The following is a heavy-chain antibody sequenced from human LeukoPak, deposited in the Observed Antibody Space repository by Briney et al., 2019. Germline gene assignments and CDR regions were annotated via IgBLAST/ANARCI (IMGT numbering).Heavy chain of an antibody. V-gene: IGHV4-39*01. D-gene: IGHD5-12*01. J-gene: IGHJ4*02. CDR1: GGSLSSSSYY. CDR3: ARLGYSGYDYYFDY. CDR2: IYYSGST. Sequence: PSETLSLTCTVSGGSLSSSSYYWGWIRQPPGKGLEWIGSIYYSGSTYYNPSLKSRVTISVDTSKNQFSLKLSSVTAADTAVYYCARLGYSGYDYYFDYWGQGTLVTVSS.